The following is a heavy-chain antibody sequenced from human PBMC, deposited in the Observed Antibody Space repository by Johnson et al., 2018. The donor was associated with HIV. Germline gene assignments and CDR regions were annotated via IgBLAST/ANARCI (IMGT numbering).Heavy chain of an antibody. V-gene: IGHV3-30*02. CDR3: AKDPMVATPANAFDI. J-gene: IGHJ3*02. CDR2: IRFDGSNK. Sequence: QVQLVESGGGVVQTGRSLRLSCAASGFTFSTYAMHWVRQAPGKGLEWVSFIRFDGSNKYYADSVKGRFTISRDNSKNTLYLQMNSLRAEDTAVYYCAKDPMVATPANAFDIWGQGTMVTVSS. D-gene: IGHD5-12*01. CDR1: GFTFSTYA.